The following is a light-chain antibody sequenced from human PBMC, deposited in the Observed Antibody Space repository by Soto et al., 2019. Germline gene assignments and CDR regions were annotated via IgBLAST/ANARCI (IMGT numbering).Light chain of an antibody. V-gene: IGLV2-11*01. CDR2: DVS. CDR1: SSDFDGYDS. Sequence: QSALTQPRSVSGSPGQSVTISCTGTSSDFDGYDSVSWYQQPPGKAPKLMIYDVSKRPSGIPDRFSGSKSDNTASLTISGLQAEDEADYYCCSYAGSDTPHVIFGGGTKLTVL. J-gene: IGLJ2*01. CDR3: CSYAGSDTPHVI.